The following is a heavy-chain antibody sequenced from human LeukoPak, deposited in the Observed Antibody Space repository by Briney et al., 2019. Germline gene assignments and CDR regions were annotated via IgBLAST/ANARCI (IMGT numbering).Heavy chain of an antibody. CDR2: IYYSGGT. CDR1: GGSISNYY. Sequence: PSETLSLTCTVSGGSISNYYWSWIRQPPGKGLEWIGYIYYSGGTNYNPSLKSRVTISVDTSKNQFSLKLSSVTAADTAVYYCAREGIAGGSYYSGFDYWGQGTLVTVSS. V-gene: IGHV4-59*12. D-gene: IGHD1-26*01. CDR3: AREGIAGGSYYSGFDY. J-gene: IGHJ4*02.